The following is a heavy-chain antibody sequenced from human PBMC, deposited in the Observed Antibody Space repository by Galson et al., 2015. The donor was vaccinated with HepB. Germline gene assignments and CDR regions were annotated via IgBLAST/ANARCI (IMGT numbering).Heavy chain of an antibody. J-gene: IGHJ2*01. CDR3: ATENKPMILSVDFWYFDL. CDR1: GFTFGTYW. D-gene: IGHD5/OR15-5a*01. Sequence: SLRLSCAASGFTFGTYWMSWVRQAPEKGLEWVANIKPDGSDKNYVDSVKGRFTVSRDNARKSVYLQMNSLRAEDTAVYYCATENKPMILSVDFWYFDLWGRGTLVTVSS. V-gene: IGHV3-7*03. CDR2: IKPDGSDK.